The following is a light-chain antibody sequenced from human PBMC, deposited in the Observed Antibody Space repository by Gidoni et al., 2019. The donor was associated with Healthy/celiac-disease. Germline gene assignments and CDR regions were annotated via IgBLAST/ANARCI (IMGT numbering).Light chain of an antibody. V-gene: IGLV3-1*01. CDR3: QAWDSSTSVV. Sequence: SYELTQPPSVYVSPGQTASITCSGDKLGDNYACCYQQKPGQSPVLVIYQDSKRPSGIPERFSGSNSGNTATLTISGTQAMDEADYYCQAWDSSTSVVFGGGTKLTVL. CDR2: QDS. J-gene: IGLJ2*01. CDR1: KLGDNY.